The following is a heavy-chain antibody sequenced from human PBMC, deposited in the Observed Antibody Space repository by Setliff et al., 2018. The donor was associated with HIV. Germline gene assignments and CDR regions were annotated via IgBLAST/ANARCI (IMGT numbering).Heavy chain of an antibody. CDR2: INHSGST. V-gene: IGHV4-34*01. CDR1: GGSLSGNY. D-gene: IGHD5-12*01. J-gene: IGHJ6*03. CDR3: ARGSGYDSYYYYYMDV. Sequence: KTSETLSLTCAVYGGSLSGNYWSWIRQPPGKGLEWIGEINHSGSTNYNPSLKSRVSISVDTSKTRFSLKLSSVTAADTAVYYCARGSGYDSYYYYYMDVWGKGTTVTVSS.